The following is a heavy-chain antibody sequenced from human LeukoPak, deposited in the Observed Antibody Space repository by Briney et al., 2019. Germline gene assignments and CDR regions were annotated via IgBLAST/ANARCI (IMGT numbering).Heavy chain of an antibody. D-gene: IGHD1-26*01. CDR2: INPTGGST. CDR3: ARDNSVGDNAWWFDP. V-gene: IGHV1-46*01. CDR1: GYTFTSYY. J-gene: IGHJ5*02. Sequence: ASVKVSCRASGYTFTSYYMHWVRQAPGQGLEWMGLINPTGGSTGYAQKFQGRVTMTRDMSTSTDYMELTSLRSEDAAIYYCARDNSVGDNAWWFDPWGQGTLVTVSS.